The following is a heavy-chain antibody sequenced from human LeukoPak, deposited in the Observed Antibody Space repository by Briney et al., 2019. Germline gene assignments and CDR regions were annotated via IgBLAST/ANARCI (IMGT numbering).Heavy chain of an antibody. CDR1: GFTFSSYW. Sequence: PGGSLRLSCAASGFTFSSYWMSWVRQAPGKGLEWISYISDSSTTIYYADSAKGRFTTSRDNAKNSLRLQMNSLRVEDTAVYYCVRDQGAPDYWGQGTLVTVSS. CDR3: VRDQGAPDY. J-gene: IGHJ4*02. CDR2: ISDSSTTI. V-gene: IGHV3-48*01. D-gene: IGHD1-26*01.